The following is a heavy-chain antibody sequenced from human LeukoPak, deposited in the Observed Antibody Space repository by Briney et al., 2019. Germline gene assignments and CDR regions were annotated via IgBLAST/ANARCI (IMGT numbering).Heavy chain of an antibody. Sequence: GGSLRLSCAASGFTFSRWGMIWGRQGPGKGPEWWANINPEGRGTESIDSIKGRFTVSRDSTKNSLYLQMNSLRAEDTGTYYSARAFLSGNSDFAYWGQGTLVTVSS. J-gene: IGHJ4*02. CDR1: GFTFSRWG. CDR3: ARAFLSGNSDFAY. CDR2: INPEGRGT. V-gene: IGHV3-7*01. D-gene: IGHD4-23*01.